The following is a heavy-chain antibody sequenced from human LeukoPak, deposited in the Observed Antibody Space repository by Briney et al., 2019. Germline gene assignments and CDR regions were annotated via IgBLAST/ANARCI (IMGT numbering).Heavy chain of an antibody. CDR1: GFTFSSYG. Sequence: QSGGSLRLSCAASGFTFSSYGMHWVRQAPGKGLEWVAFIRYDGSNKYYADSVKGRFTISRDNSKNTLYLQMNSLRAEDTAVYYCAEDRLGAMLYFDYWGQGTLVTVSS. V-gene: IGHV3-30*02. D-gene: IGHD1-26*01. CDR2: IRYDGSNK. J-gene: IGHJ4*02. CDR3: AEDRLGAMLYFDY.